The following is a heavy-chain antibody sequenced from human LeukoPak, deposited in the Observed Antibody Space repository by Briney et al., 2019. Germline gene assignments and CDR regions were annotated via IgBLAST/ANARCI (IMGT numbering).Heavy chain of an antibody. CDR1: GFTFTSHW. CDR2: INEDGREK. CDR3: AKDGDINPGSGHYYMDV. Sequence: PGGSLRLSCEASGFTFTSHWMSWVRQVPGKGLEWVAKINEDGREKYYVDSVKGRFTISRDNSKNTLYLQMNSLRAEDAAVYYCAKDGDINPGSGHYYMDVWGKGTTVTVSS. V-gene: IGHV3-7*04. J-gene: IGHJ6*03. D-gene: IGHD3-10*01.